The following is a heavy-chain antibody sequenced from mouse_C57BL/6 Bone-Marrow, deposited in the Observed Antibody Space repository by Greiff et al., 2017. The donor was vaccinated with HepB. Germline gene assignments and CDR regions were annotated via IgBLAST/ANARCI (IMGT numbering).Heavy chain of an antibody. Sequence: VHVKQSGPVLVKPGASVKMSCKASGYTFTDYYMNWVKQSHGKSLEWIGVINPYNGGTSYNQKFKGKATLTVDKSSSTAYMELNSLTSEDSAVYYCARRGSYYDPFAYWGQGTLVTVSA. D-gene: IGHD2-4*01. V-gene: IGHV1-19*01. J-gene: IGHJ3*01. CDR3: ARRGSYYDPFAY. CDR1: GYTFTDYY. CDR2: INPYNGGT.